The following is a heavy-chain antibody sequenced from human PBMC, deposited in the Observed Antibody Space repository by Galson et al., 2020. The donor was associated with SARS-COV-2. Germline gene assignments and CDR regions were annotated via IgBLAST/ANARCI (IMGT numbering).Heavy chain of an antibody. Sequence: GAPVKVSCKVSGYTLTELSMHWVRQAPGKGLEWMGGFDPEDGETIYAQKFQGRVTMTEDTSTDTAYMELSSLRSEDTAVYYCAPLGGYYDSSGYYYWFDPWGQGTLVTVSS. CDR1: GYTLTELS. J-gene: IGHJ5*02. D-gene: IGHD3-22*01. CDR2: FDPEDGET. V-gene: IGHV1-24*01. CDR3: APLGGYYDSSGYYYWFDP.